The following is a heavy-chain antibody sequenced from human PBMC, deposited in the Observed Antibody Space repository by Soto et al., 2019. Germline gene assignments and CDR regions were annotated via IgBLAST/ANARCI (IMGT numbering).Heavy chain of an antibody. J-gene: IGHJ5*02. Sequence: GGSLRLSCAASGFTFSSYAMHWVRQAPGKGLEYVSAISSNGGSTYYADSVKGRFTISRDNSKNTLYLQMGSLRAEDMAVYYCARSKHTYAPMCSWGQGALVTVSS. V-gene: IGHV3-64*02. D-gene: IGHD5-18*01. CDR3: ARSKHTYAPMCS. CDR1: GFTFSSYA. CDR2: ISSNGGST.